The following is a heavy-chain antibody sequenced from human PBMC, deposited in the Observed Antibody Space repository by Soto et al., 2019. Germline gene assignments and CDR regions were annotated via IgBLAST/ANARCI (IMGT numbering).Heavy chain of an antibody. CDR2: IKQDGSEK. CDR1: GFTFSSYW. V-gene: IGHV3-7*01. CDR3: ARDRPYYDFWSGYYWFDP. D-gene: IGHD3-3*01. Sequence: GGSLRLSCAASGFTFSSYWMSWVRQAPGKGLEWVANIKQDGSEKYYVDSVKGRFTISRDNAKNSLYLQMNSLRAEDTAVYYCARDRPYYDFWSGYYWFDPWGQGTLVTVSS. J-gene: IGHJ5*02.